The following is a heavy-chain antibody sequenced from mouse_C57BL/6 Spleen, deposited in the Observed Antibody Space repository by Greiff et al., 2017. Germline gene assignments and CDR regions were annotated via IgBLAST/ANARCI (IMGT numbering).Heavy chain of an antibody. CDR3: ARGGGLRLPFAY. J-gene: IGHJ3*01. CDR2: IYPGDGDT. D-gene: IGHD3-2*02. CDR1: GYAFSSSW. V-gene: IGHV1-82*01. Sequence: VQLKESGPELVKPGASVKISCKASGYAFSSSWMNWVKQRPGKGLEWIGRIYPGDGDTNYNGKFKGKATLTADKSSSTAYMQLSSLTSEDSAVYFCARGGGLRLPFAYWGQGTLVTVSA.